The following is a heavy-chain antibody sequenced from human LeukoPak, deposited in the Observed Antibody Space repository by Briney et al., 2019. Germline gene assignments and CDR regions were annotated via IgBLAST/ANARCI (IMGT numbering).Heavy chain of an antibody. V-gene: IGHV3-23*01. CDR1: GFAFSNFA. D-gene: IGHD3-16*01. CDR2: MSGSGAGT. Sequence: PGGSLTLSCAASGFAFSNFAMSWVRQAPGKGLEWVSAMSGSGAGTYYADSVKGRFTISRDNSKNTLYLQMNSLRAEDTAVYYCAKMMGQRLYDYCMDVWGKGTTVTVSS. CDR3: AKMMGQRLYDYCMDV. J-gene: IGHJ6*03.